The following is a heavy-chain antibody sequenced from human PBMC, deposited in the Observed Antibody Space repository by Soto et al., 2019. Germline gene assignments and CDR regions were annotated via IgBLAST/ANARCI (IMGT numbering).Heavy chain of an antibody. Sequence: PGGSLRLSCAASGFTVSSNYMSWVRQAPGKGLEWVSVIYSGGSTYYADSVKGRFTISRDNSKNTLYLQMNSLRAADTAVYYCARWFELLGYFDYWGQGSLVTVSS. CDR1: GFTVSSNY. CDR2: IYSGGST. J-gene: IGHJ4*02. D-gene: IGHD3-10*01. V-gene: IGHV3-66*01. CDR3: ARWFELLGYFDY.